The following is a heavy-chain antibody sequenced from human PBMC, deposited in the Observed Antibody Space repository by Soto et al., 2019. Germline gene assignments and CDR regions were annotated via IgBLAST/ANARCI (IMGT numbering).Heavy chain of an antibody. D-gene: IGHD3-16*01. CDR2: INSDGSST. J-gene: IGHJ4*02. V-gene: IGHV3-74*01. CDR3: ARGMAPLPRSVADY. Sequence: EVQLVESGGGLVQPGGSLRLSCAASGFIFSSYRMHWVRQPPGKGLVWVSRINSDGSSTTYADSVKGRFTISRDNAKTTLYLQMDSLRAEDMAVYYCARGMAPLPRSVADYWGQGTLVTVSS. CDR1: GFIFSSYR.